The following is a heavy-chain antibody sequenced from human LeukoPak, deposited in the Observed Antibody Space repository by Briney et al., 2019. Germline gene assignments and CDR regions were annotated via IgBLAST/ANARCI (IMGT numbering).Heavy chain of an antibody. CDR3: ARGIAVDYWYFDL. Sequence: PGGSLRLSCAASGFTFCSYSMNWVRQAPGKGREWVSYISSSSSYIYYADSVKGRFTISRDNSKNTLYLQMNSLRAEDTAVYYCARGIAVDYWYFDLWGRGTLVTVSS. CDR2: ISSSSSYI. J-gene: IGHJ2*01. CDR1: GFTFCSYS. D-gene: IGHD6-19*01. V-gene: IGHV3-21*01.